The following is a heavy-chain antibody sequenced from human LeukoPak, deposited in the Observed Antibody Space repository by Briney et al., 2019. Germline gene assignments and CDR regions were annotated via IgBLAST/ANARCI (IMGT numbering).Heavy chain of an antibody. CDR2: IYYSGST. CDR1: GGSISSYY. Sequence: SEPLSLTCTVSGGSISSYYWSWIRQPPGKGLEWIGYIYYSGSTNYNPSLKSRVTMSTDTSKNQFSLTLSSVTAADTAIYYCARDAKYYYGSRTFFFFEYWGQGTLLTVSS. V-gene: IGHV4-59*12. J-gene: IGHJ4*02. CDR3: ARDAKYYYGSRTFFFFEY. D-gene: IGHD3-10*01.